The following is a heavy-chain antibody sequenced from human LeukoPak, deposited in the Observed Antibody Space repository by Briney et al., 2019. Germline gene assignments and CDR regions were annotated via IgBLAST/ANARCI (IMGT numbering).Heavy chain of an antibody. CDR1: GFTFSSYS. CDR3: ARRSGSGSYYNPISDYFDY. Sequence: GGSLRLSCAASGFTFSSYSMNWVRQAPGKGLEWVSYISSSGSTIYYADSVKGRFTISRVNAKNSLYLQMNSLRAEDTAVYYCARRSGSGSYYNPISDYFDYWGQGTLVTVSS. D-gene: IGHD3-10*01. V-gene: IGHV3-48*04. CDR2: ISSSGSTI. J-gene: IGHJ4*02.